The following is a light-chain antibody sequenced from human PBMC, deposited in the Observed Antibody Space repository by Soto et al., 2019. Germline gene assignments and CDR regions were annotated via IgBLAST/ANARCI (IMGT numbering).Light chain of an antibody. CDR2: DNN. CDR1: SSNIGDNS. V-gene: IGLV1-51*01. CDR3: GTWDSSLSAAV. J-gene: IGLJ7*01. Sequence: QSVLTQPPSVSAAPGQKVTISCSGSSSNIGDNSVSWYQQLPGTAPKLLIYDNNKRPSGIPDRFSGSKSGPSATLGITGLQTGDEADYYCGTWDSSLSAAVFGVGTQLTVL.